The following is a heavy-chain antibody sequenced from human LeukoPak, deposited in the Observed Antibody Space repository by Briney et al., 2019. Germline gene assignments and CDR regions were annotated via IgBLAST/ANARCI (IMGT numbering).Heavy chain of an antibody. J-gene: IGHJ4*02. CDR2: ISSSSSYI. CDR3: ARNLPYNYYGSGSYYTAIDY. Sequence: GGSLRLSCAASGFTFSSYSMNWVRQAPGKGLEWVSSISSSSSYIYYADSVKGRFTISRDNAKNSLYLQMNSLRAGDTAVYYCARNLPYNYYGSGSYYTAIDYWGQGTLVTVSS. V-gene: IGHV3-21*01. CDR1: GFTFSSYS. D-gene: IGHD3-10*01.